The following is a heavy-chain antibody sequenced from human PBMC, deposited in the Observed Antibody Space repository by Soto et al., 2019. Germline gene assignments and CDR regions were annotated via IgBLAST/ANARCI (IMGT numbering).Heavy chain of an antibody. CDR1: GARFTDYY. D-gene: IGHD5-12*01. Sequence: QVQLVQSGAEVKEPGASVTVSCRASGARFTDYYMHWVRQAPGQGLEWMGWINPNSGVTKYAQKFQGWVTMTRDTSIRTVYMQLSRLGFDDTAIYYCARESGGATATLDYYYFYMDVWGTGTTVTVSS. J-gene: IGHJ6*03. V-gene: IGHV1-2*04. CDR2: INPNSGVT. CDR3: ARESGGATATLDYYYFYMDV.